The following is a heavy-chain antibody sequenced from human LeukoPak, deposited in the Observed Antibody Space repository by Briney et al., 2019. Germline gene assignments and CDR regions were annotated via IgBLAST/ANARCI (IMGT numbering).Heavy chain of an antibody. CDR2: INPNSGGT. D-gene: IGHD3-3*01. CDR3: ARGSGSDYRTYYYYYYMDV. J-gene: IGHJ6*03. Sequence: ASVKVSCKASGYTFTGYYMHWVRQAPGQGVEWMGWINPNSGGTNYAQKFQGRVTMTRDTSISTAYMEPSRLRSDDTAVYYCARGSGSDYRTYYYYYYMDVWGKGTTVTVSS. CDR1: GYTFTGYY. V-gene: IGHV1-2*02.